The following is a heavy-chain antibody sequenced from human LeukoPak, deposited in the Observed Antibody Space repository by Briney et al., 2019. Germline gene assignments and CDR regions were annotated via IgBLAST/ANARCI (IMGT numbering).Heavy chain of an antibody. CDR3: ASLNYDILTGYQVYFDY. CDR2: IYYSGST. V-gene: IGHV4-39*01. CDR1: GGSISSSSYY. Sequence: SETLSLTCTVSGGSISSSSYYWGWIRQPPGKGLEWIGSIYYSGSTYYSPSLKSRVTISVDTSKNQFSLKLSSVTAADTAVYYCASLNYDILTGYQVYFDYWGQGTLVTVSS. D-gene: IGHD3-9*01. J-gene: IGHJ4*02.